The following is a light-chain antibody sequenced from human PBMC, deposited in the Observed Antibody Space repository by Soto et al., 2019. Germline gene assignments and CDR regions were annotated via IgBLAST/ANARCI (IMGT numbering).Light chain of an antibody. CDR3: CSDADSVI. CDR1: SDDVGYYNL. CDR2: EVS. Sequence: QSALTQPASVSGSPGQSITISCTGTSDDVGYYNLVSWYQHPPGKAPKLMIYEVSKRPSGVSDRFSGSKSGNTASLTISGLQAEDEADYYCCSDADSVIFGGGTKLTVL. J-gene: IGLJ2*01. V-gene: IGLV2-23*02.